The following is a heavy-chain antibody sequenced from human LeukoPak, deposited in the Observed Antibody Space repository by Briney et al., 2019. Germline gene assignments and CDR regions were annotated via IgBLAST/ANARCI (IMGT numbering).Heavy chain of an antibody. CDR2: IYHSGST. J-gene: IGHJ4*02. Sequence: SGTLSLTCAVSGGSISSSNWWSWVRQPPGEGLEWIGEIYHSGSTNYNPSLKSRVTISVDKSKNQFSLKLSSVTAADTAVYYCARRAGACSHPYDYWGQGTLVTVSS. CDR1: GGSISSSNW. CDR3: ARRAGACSHPYDY. V-gene: IGHV4-4*02. D-gene: IGHD2-21*01.